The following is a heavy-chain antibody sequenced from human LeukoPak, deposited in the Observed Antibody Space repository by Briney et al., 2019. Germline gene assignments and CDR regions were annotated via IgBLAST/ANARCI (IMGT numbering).Heavy chain of an antibody. V-gene: IGHV4-38-2*02. J-gene: IGHJ5*02. CDR2: IYHSGST. CDR1: GYSISSGYY. CDR3: ASVYGAAHNWFDP. Sequence: PSETLSLTCTVSGYSISSGYYWGWIRQPPGKGLEWIGSIYHSGSTYYNPSLKSRVTIPVDTSKNQFSLKLSSVTAADTAVYYCASVYGAAHNWFDPWGQGTLVTVSS. D-gene: IGHD4-17*01.